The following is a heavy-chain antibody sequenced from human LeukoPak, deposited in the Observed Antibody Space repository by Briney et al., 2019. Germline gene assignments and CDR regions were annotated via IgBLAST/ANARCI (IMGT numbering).Heavy chain of an antibody. CDR1: GYIFTGYY. CDR2: INPDSGDT. V-gene: IGHV1-2*02. D-gene: IGHD6-25*01. Sequence: ASVKVSCKASGYIFTGYYMHWVRQAPGQGLEWLGWINPDSGDTKYAQGFQGRVTMTRDTSINTAYMEMSRLRSDDTAVYYCARERTPGSGYGVDYWGQGTVVTVSS. J-gene: IGHJ4*02. CDR3: ARERTPGSGYGVDY.